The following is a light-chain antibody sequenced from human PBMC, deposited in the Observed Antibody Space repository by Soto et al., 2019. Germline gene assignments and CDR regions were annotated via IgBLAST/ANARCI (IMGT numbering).Light chain of an antibody. J-gene: IGLJ1*01. CDR3: TSYVNYTTPYV. CDR2: EVS. Sequence: QSALTQPASVSGSPGQSITSSCTGTSSDVGRYNYVSWYQQHPGRAPKLMIYEVSNRPSGVSNRFSGSKSGNTASLTISGLQAEDEADYFCTSYVNYTTPYVFGTGTKVTVL. CDR1: SSDVGRYNY. V-gene: IGLV2-14*01.